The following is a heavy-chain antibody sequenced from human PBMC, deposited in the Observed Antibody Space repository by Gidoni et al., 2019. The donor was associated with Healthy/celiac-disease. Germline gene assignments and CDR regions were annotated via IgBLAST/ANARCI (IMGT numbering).Heavy chain of an antibody. Sequence: QVQLQESGPGLVKPSEPLSLTCAVPGYSISSGYYWGWIRQPPGKGLEWIGSIYHSGSTYYNPSLKSRVTISVDTSKNQFSLRLSSVTAADTAVYYCARDGGDDTLMGPRNWGQGTLVTVSS. V-gene: IGHV4-38-2*02. D-gene: IGHD2-21*02. J-gene: IGHJ4*02. CDR2: IYHSGST. CDR3: ARDGGDDTLMGPRN. CDR1: GYSISSGYY.